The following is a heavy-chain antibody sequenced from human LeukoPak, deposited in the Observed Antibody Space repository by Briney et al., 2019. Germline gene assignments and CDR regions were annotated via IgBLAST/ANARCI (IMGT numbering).Heavy chain of an antibody. D-gene: IGHD3-10*01. Sequence: SETLSLTCAVYGGSFSGYYWSWIRQPPGKGLEWIGEINHSGSTNYNPSLKSRVTISVDTSKNQFSLKLSSVTAADTAAYYCARGQRGLLWFGLKNWFDPWGQGTLVTVSS. V-gene: IGHV4-34*01. J-gene: IGHJ5*02. CDR1: GGSFSGYY. CDR3: ARGQRGLLWFGLKNWFDP. CDR2: INHSGST.